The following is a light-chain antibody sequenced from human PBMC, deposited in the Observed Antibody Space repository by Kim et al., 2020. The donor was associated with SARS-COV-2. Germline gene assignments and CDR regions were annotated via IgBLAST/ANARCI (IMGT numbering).Light chain of an antibody. CDR1: QSVSSY. CDR2: DAS. J-gene: IGKJ3*01. V-gene: IGKV3-11*01. CDR3: QQRSNWPPL. Sequence: LYPGESATLSCRASQSVSSYLAWYQQKPGQAPRLLIYDASNRATGIPARFSGSGSGTDFTLTISSLEPEDFAVYYCQQRSNWPPLFGPGTKVDIK.